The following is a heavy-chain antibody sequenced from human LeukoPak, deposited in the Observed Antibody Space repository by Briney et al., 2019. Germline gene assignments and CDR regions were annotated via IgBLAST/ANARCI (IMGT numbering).Heavy chain of an antibody. CDR3: ARWAHEGPYYFVY. V-gene: IGHV4-59*01. J-gene: IGHJ4*02. CDR1: GGSMTSFY. CDR2: IYYRGTT. Sequence: PSETLSLTCSVSGGSMTSFYWTWQRQPPGKGLEWIGYIYYRGTTYYNPSLKSRVAMSVDVFKKQFSLKLSSVTAADTAVYYCARWAHEGPYYFVYWGQETLVTVSS.